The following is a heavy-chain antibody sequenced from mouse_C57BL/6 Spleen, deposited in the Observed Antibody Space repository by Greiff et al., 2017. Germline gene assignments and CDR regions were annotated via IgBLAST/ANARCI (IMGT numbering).Heavy chain of an antibody. J-gene: IGHJ3*01. D-gene: IGHD1-1*01. CDR3: ARERGSRAWFAY. CDR2: IDPSDSYT. V-gene: IGHV1-59*01. CDR1: GYTFTSYW. Sequence: VQLQQSGAELVRPGTSVKLSCKASGYTFTSYWLHWVKQRPGQGLEWIGVIDPSDSYTNYNQKFKGKATLTVDTSSSTAYMQLSSLTSEDSAVYYCARERGSRAWFAYWGQGTLVTVSA.